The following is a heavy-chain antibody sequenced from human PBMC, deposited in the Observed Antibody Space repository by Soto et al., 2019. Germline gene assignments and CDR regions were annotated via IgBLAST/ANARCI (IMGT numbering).Heavy chain of an antibody. CDR2: INSDGSST. CDR3: ARLLGGSGSFIDY. Sequence: EVQLVESGGGLVQPGGSLRLSCAASGFIFSGHWMHWVRRAPGKGLVWVSRINSDGSSTTYADSVKGRFTISRDNAKNTMYLQMNSLRAEDTAVYYCARLLGGSGSFIDYWGQGTLVTVSS. D-gene: IGHD3-10*01. J-gene: IGHJ4*02. CDR1: GFIFSGHW. V-gene: IGHV3-74*03.